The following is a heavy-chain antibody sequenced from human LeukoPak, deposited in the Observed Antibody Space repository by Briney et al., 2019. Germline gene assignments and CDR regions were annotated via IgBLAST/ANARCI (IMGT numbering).Heavy chain of an antibody. V-gene: IGHV3-9*01. D-gene: IGHD6-19*01. J-gene: IGHJ4*02. CDR1: GFAFDYYA. CDR2: IIWNSGSI. Sequence: GRSLRLSFAASGFAFDYYAMHWVRPVPGKGLEWGSGIIWNSGSIGYTDSVKGRFTISRDTAQNPLYLQMNSLSADDTALYYCTKSGSSGWYDYFDCWGQGTQLTVSS. CDR3: TKSGSSGWYDYFDC.